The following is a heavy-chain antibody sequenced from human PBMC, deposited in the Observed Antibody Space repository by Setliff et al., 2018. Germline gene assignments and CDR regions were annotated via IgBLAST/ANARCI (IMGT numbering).Heavy chain of an antibody. CDR3: TRGRAGVIGH. CDR2: IYYSGSTS. CDR1: GGSISSGGYY. Sequence: PLSSTCTVSGGSISSGGYYSSWIRQHPGKGLEWIGYIYYSGSTSYYNPSLKSRVTITVDTSKNQFSLKLSSMTAAETAVYYCTRGRAGVIGHWGQGTLVTVSS. V-gene: IGHV4-31*03. J-gene: IGHJ4*02. D-gene: IGHD3-10*01.